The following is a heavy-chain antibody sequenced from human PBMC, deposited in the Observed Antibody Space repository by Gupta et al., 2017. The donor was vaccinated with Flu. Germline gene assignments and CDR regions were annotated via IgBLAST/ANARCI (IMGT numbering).Heavy chain of an antibody. Sequence: EVQLVETGGGLIQPGGSLRLSCAASGFTVSSNYMSWVRQAPGKGLEWVSVIYSGGSTYYADSVKGRFTISRDNSKNTLYLQMNSLRAEDTAVYYCARDSPCGGDCYYFDYWGQGTLVTVSS. CDR1: GFTVSSNY. CDR3: ARDSPCGGDCYYFDY. D-gene: IGHD2-21*02. V-gene: IGHV3-53*02. CDR2: IYSGGST. J-gene: IGHJ4*02.